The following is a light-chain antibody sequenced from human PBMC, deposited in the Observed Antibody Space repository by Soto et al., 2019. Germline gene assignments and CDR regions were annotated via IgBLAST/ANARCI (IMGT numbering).Light chain of an antibody. CDR3: QQSYSTPRT. J-gene: IGKJ1*01. CDR2: AAS. Sequence: IQLTPSLGSPSASVGRTITITCRASQSISSYLNWYQQKPGKAPKLLIYAASSLQSGVPSRFSGSGSGTDFTLTISSLQPEDFATYYCQQSYSTPRTFGQGAKV. V-gene: IGKV1-39*01. CDR1: QSISSY.